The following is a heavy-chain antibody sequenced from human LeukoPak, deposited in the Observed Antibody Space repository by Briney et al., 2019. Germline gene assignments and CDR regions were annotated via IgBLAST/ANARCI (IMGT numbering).Heavy chain of an antibody. J-gene: IGHJ4*02. CDR1: GYTFTGYY. Sequence: ASVKVSCKASGYTFTGYYMHWVRQAPGQGLEWMGWINPNSGGTNYAQKFQGRVTMTRDTSISTAYMELSRLRSDDTAVYYCARIYCSSTSCYGHLFDYWGRGTLVTVSS. CDR3: ARIYCSSTSCYGHLFDY. V-gene: IGHV1-2*02. D-gene: IGHD2-2*01. CDR2: INPNSGGT.